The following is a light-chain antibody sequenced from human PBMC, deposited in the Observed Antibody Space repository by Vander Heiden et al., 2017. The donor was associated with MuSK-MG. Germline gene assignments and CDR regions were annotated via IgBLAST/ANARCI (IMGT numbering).Light chain of an antibody. CDR3: NCRDSSGNHPHVV. CDR2: GKN. Sequence: SSELTQDPAVSVALVQAVRITCQGDSLRSYDASWYQQKPGQAPVLVIYGKNNRPSGIPDRFSGSSSGNTASWTITGAQAEDEADYYCNCRDSSGNHPHVVFGGGTKLTVL. CDR1: SLRSYD. J-gene: IGLJ2*01. V-gene: IGLV3-19*01.